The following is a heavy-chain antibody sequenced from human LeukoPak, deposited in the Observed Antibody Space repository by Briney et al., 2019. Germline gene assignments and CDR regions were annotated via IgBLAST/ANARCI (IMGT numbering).Heavy chain of an antibody. CDR3: AKEGCSGDYCDSYPRYFDS. Sequence: GGSLRLSCAASGFTFSDYPMNWVRQAPGKGLEWVSSISIRGGPTYYADSVKGRFTISRDNTRNTIYLEMNSLGAEDTAIYFCAKEGCSGDYCDSYPRYFDSWGQGTLVAVSS. V-gene: IGHV3-23*01. CDR1: GFTFSDYP. CDR2: ISIRGGPT. D-gene: IGHD2-21*01. J-gene: IGHJ4*02.